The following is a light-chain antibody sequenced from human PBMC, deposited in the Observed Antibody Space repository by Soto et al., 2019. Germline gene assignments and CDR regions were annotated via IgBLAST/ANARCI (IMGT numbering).Light chain of an antibody. V-gene: IGLV2-14*01. Sequence: QSVLTQPASVSGSPGQSITISCTGTSRDVGGYNYVSWHQQHPGKAPKVIITEVSNRPSGVSTRFSGSKSGNTASLTISGLQAEDEADYYCSSYISSSTFVVFGGGTKVTVL. CDR1: SRDVGGYNY. CDR3: SSYISSSTFVV. CDR2: EVS. J-gene: IGLJ2*01.